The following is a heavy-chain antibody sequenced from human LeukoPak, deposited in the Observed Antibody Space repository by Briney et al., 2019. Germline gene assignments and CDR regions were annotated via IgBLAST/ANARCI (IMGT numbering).Heavy chain of an antibody. CDR1: GDSVSAFY. D-gene: IGHD6-19*01. V-gene: IGHV4-59*02. Sequence: SETLSLTCTVSGDSVSAFYWSWLRQSPGTGLEWIGFIHYPASTAYNPSLKSRVTISLETSRNQLSLMLTSLTPADAAMYYCARGSSDVYWYLDVWGRGTLVTVSS. CDR2: IHYPAST. J-gene: IGHJ2*01. CDR3: ARGSSDVYWYLDV.